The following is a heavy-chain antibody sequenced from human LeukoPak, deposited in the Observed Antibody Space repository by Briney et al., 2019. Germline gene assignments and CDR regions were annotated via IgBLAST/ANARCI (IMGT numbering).Heavy chain of an antibody. CDR3: ARVDSGRSRCFDP. D-gene: IGHD6-19*01. CDR2: INPNSGGT. V-gene: IGHV1-2*02. CDR1: GYTCTGYY. Sequence: GASVKVSCKASGYTCTGYYMHWVRQAPGQGLEWMGWINPNSGGTNYAQKFQGRVTMTRDTSISTAYMELSRLRSDDTAVYYCARVDSGRSRCFDPWGQGTLVTVSS. J-gene: IGHJ5*02.